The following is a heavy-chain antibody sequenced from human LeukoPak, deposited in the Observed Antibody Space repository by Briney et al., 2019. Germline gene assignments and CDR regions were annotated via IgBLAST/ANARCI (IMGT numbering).Heavy chain of an antibody. CDR2: IFHSGST. CDR1: GGSISSRNW. CDR3: ARVFKAEYDAFDI. Sequence: SGTLSLTCAVSGGSISSRNWWTWVRQPPGKGLEWVGEIFHSGSTNSNPSLKSRVTMSVDKSKNQFSLKLTSVTAADTAVYYCARVFKAEYDAFDIWGQGTMVTVSS. J-gene: IGHJ3*02. D-gene: IGHD2/OR15-2a*01. V-gene: IGHV4-4*02.